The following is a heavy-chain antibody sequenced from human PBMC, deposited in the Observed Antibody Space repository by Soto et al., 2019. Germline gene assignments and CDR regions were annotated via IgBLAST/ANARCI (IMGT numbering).Heavy chain of an antibody. V-gene: IGHV3-23*01. CDR2: ISGTGDSA. Sequence: EVPLLESGGALVQPGGSLTLSCAASGFSFSDYAMSWVRQAPGKGLEWVSSISGTGDSAYYADSVKGRFAISRDRSKNRLSLQMNSLRVEDTAVYYCAKGPDGSGYYHNWFDSWGQGTLITVSS. J-gene: IGHJ5*01. D-gene: IGHD3-22*01. CDR1: GFSFSDYA. CDR3: AKGPDGSGYYHNWFDS.